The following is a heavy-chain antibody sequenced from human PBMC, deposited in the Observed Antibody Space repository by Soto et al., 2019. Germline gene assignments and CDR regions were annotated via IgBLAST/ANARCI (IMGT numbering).Heavy chain of an antibody. J-gene: IGHJ4*02. D-gene: IGHD7-27*01. Sequence: SETLSLTCAVSGGSISSGGYSWSWIRQPPGKGLEWIGYIYHSGSTYYNPSLKSRVTISVDRSKNQFYLKLSSVTAADTAVYYCARGSNWGYFDYWGQGTLVTVSS. V-gene: IGHV4-30-2*01. CDR3: ARGSNWGYFDY. CDR2: IYHSGST. CDR1: GGSISSGGYS.